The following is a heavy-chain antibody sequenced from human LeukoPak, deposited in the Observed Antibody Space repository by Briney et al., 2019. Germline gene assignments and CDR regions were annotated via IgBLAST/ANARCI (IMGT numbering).Heavy chain of an antibody. CDR1: GFTFSTYS. V-gene: IGHV3-21*01. J-gene: IGHJ3*02. CDR2: ISSTSRYI. D-gene: IGHD4-17*01. Sequence: GGSLRLSCAASGFTFSTYSMNWVRQAPGKGLEWVSSISSTSRYIYYADSMKGRFTISRDNAKSSLYLQMNSLRAEDTAVYYCARNPSSPLTTVTTDEAFDIWGQGTMVTVSS. CDR3: ARNPSSPLTTVTTDEAFDI.